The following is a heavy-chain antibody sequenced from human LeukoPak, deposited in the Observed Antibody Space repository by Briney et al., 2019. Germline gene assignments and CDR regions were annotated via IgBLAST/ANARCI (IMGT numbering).Heavy chain of an antibody. J-gene: IGHJ4*02. CDR1: GITLSNYG. CDR3: AKRGVVIRVILVGFHKEAYYFDS. D-gene: IGHD3-22*01. CDR2: ISDSGGST. V-gene: IGHV3-23*01. Sequence: GGSLRLSCAVSGITLSNYGMTWVRQAPGQGLEWVAGISDSGGSTNYADSVKGRFTISRDNPKNTLYLQMNSLRAEDTAVYFCAKRGVVIRVILVGFHKEAYYFDSWGQGALVTVSS.